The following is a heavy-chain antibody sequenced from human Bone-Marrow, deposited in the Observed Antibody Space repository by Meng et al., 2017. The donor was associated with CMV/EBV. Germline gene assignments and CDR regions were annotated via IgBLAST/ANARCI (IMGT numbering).Heavy chain of an antibody. J-gene: IGHJ4*02. D-gene: IGHD6-13*01. V-gene: IGHV4-59*01. CDR3: ASPYSSSWYFDY. CDR1: GGSFSGYY. CDR2: IYYSGST. Sequence: GSLRLSCAVYGGSFSGYYWSWIRQPPGKGLEWIGYIYYSGSTNYNPSLKSRVTISVDTSKNQFSLKLSSVTAADTAVYYCASPYSSSWYFDYWGQGTLVTVSS.